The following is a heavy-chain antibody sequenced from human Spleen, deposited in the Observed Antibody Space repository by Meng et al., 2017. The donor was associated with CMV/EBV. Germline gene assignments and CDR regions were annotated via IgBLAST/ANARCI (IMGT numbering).Heavy chain of an antibody. J-gene: IGHJ4*02. CDR1: TNYG. D-gene: IGHD3-3*01. Sequence: TNYGKNWVQTGTGQGLEWMGWMNPNSADTGYSQKFRDRVTMTRNTSISTAYMELSSLRSKDTAVFYCARGDNNYDFWSGYQTYYFDYWGQGTLVTVSS. CDR3: ARGDNNYDFWSGYQTYYFDY. V-gene: IGHV1-8*01. CDR2: MNPNSADT.